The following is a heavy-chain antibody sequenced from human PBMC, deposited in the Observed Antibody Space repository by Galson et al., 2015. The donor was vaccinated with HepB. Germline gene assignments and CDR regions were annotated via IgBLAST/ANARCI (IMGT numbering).Heavy chain of an antibody. J-gene: IGHJ6*04. Sequence: SLRLSCAASGFTFRNYAMSWVRPAPGQGLEWMSLISASGGRTDYAQTVRGRFTISRDTSTNTLYVQMTSLRAGDTAVYYCAKAQDYCEGEEVYNYYCMDVWGKGTTVSVSS. V-gene: IGHV3-23*01. CDR2: ISASGGRT. D-gene: IGHD4-17*01. CDR3: AKAQDYCEGEEVYNYYCMDV. CDR1: GFTFRNYA.